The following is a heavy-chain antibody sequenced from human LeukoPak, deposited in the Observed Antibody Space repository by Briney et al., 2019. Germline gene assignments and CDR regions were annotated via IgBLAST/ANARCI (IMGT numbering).Heavy chain of an antibody. V-gene: IGHV1-18*01. J-gene: IGHJ4*02. D-gene: IGHD3-22*01. Sequence: ASVKVSCKASGYTFTSYGISWERQAPGQGLEWMGWISAYNGNTNYAQKLQGRVTMTTDTSTSTAYMELRSLRSDDTAVYYCARASANYYDSSGYYSGPGASDYWGQGTLVTVSS. CDR3: ARASANYYDSSGYYSGPGASDY. CDR1: GYTFTSYG. CDR2: ISAYNGNT.